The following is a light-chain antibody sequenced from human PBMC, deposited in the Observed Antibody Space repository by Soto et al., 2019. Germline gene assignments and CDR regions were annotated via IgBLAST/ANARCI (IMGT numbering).Light chain of an antibody. V-gene: IGKV3-20*01. Sequence: EIVLTQSPGTLSLSPGERATLSCRASQSVSSSYLAWYQQKPGQAPRLLLYGASSRATSIPDRFSGRGSGTDLTLTNSRREPEGFAVYYCQQYGSSPMYSFGQGTEIEIK. CDR3: QQYGSSPMYS. CDR2: GAS. CDR1: QSVSSSY. J-gene: IGKJ2*01.